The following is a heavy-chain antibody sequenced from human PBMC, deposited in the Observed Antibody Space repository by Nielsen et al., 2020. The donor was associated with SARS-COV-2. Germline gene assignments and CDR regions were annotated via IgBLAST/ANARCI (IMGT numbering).Heavy chain of an antibody. J-gene: IGHJ2*01. CDR1: GGSISSGGYY. CDR2: IYYSGST. V-gene: IGHV4-31*03. CDR3: ARVDSGYDYFGWYFDL. Sequence: SEPLSLTCTVSGGSISSGGYYWSWIRQHPGKGLEWIGYIYYSGSTYYNPSLKSRVTISVDTSKNQFSLKLSSVTAADTAVYYCARVDSGYDYFGWYFDLWGRGTLVTVSS. D-gene: IGHD5-12*01.